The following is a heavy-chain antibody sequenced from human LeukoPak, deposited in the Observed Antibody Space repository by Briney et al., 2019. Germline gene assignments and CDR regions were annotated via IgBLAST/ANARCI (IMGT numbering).Heavy chain of an antibody. D-gene: IGHD3-22*01. CDR3: ARHSFYDSSGYLFDY. Sequence: SETLSLTCTVSGGSISSYYWSWIRQPPGKGLEWIGYTYYSGSTNYNPSLKSRVTISVDTSKNQFSLKLSSVTAADTAVYYCARHSFYDSSGYLFDYWGQGTLVTVSS. CDR1: GGSISSYY. CDR2: TYYSGST. J-gene: IGHJ4*02. V-gene: IGHV4-59*08.